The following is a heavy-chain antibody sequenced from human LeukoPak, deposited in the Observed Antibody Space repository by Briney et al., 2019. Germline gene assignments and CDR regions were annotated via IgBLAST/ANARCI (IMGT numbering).Heavy chain of an antibody. CDR1: GFTFSTYA. CDR3: TKLAVATRDY. Sequence: GGSLRFSCAASGFTFSTYAMSWVRQAPGKGLEWVSAISDTDSSTYYADSVKGRFTISRDNSKNTLYLQMNSLRADDTAIYYCTKLAVATRDYWGQGTLVTVSS. V-gene: IGHV3-23*01. J-gene: IGHJ4*02. CDR2: ISDTDSST. D-gene: IGHD5-12*01.